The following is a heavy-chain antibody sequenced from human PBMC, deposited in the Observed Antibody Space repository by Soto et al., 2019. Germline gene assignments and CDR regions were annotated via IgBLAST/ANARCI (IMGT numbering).Heavy chain of an antibody. Sequence: QLQLQESGPGLVKPSETLPLTCTVSAGSISGGSYSWAWIRQSPGQGLEWTGSIYYSRTTYHNPSLKSRVTMCVDTSENQFSLTLGSVTAADTAVYYCARQGRDLSTRTRYSFAYWGQGILVTVSS. CDR1: AGSISGGSYS. D-gene: IGHD1-1*01. CDR2: IYYSRTT. CDR3: ARQGRDLSTRTRYSFAY. J-gene: IGHJ4*02. V-gene: IGHV4-39*01.